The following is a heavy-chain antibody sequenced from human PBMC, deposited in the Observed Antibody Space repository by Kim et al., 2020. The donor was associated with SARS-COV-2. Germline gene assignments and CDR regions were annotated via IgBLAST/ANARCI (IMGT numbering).Heavy chain of an antibody. CDR1: GGSISSYY. CDR3: ARDTHSSSWPNSFYYYCMDI. J-gene: IGHJ6*02. V-gene: IGHV4-59*01. CDR2: IYYSGST. Sequence: SETLSLTCTVSGGSISSYYWSWIRQPPGKGLEWIGYIYYSGSTTYNPSLKSRVTISVDTSKNQCSLKLSSVTAADTAVYYCARDTHSSSWPNSFYYYCMDIWGQGTTVTVSS. D-gene: IGHD6-13*01.